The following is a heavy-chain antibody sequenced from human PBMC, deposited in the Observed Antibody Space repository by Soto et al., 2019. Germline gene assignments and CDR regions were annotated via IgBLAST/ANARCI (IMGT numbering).Heavy chain of an antibody. V-gene: IGHV1-69*01. CDR1: GGTFGNYA. CDR3: AREVEVHTPVSGA. Sequence: QLQLEQSGTEVKKPGSSVTVSCKASGGTFGNYAINWLRQAPGQGLQWMGDISPMFHKANYEQTFQGRVSITADESTNTVYMELSSLRSEDTALYYCAREVEVHTPVSGACGQGTLVTVSS. J-gene: IGHJ5*02. D-gene: IGHD2-2*01. CDR2: ISPMFHKA.